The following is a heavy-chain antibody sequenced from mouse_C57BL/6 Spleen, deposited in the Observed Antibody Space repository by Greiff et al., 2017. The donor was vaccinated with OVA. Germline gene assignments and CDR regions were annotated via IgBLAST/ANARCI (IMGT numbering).Heavy chain of an antibody. CDR3: ARYYYGSSYGDAMDY. D-gene: IGHD1-1*01. CDR1: GYTFTSYW. CDR2: IYPGSGST. J-gene: IGHJ4*01. Sequence: QVQLQQPGAELVKPGASVKMSCKASGYTFTSYWITWVKQRPGQGLEWIGDIYPGSGSTNYNEKLKSKATLTVDTSSSTAYMQLSSLTSEDSAVYYCARYYYGSSYGDAMDYWGQGTSVTVSS. V-gene: IGHV1-55*01.